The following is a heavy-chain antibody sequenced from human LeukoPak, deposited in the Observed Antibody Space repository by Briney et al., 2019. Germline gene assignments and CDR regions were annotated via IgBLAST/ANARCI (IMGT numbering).Heavy chain of an antibody. CDR3: ARHGRRTATVTPYGMDV. D-gene: IGHD4-11*01. CDR2: IYYSGST. V-gene: IGHV4-39*01. J-gene: IGHJ6*02. CDR1: GGSLSSSSYY. Sequence: PSETLSLACTVSGGSLSSSSYYWGWIRQPPGKGLEWIGSIYYSGSTYYNPSLKSRVTISVDTSKNQFSLKLSSVTAADTAVYYCARHGRRTATVTPYGMDVWGQGTTVTVSS.